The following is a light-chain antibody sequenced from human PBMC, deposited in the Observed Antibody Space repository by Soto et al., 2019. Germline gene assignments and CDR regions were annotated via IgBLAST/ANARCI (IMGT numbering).Light chain of an antibody. V-gene: IGLV2-23*01. CDR2: EGS. Sequence: QSALTQPASVSGSPGQSITISCTGTSSDVGSYNLVSWYQQHPGKAPKLMIYEGSKRPSGVSNRFSGSKSGNTASLTISGLQAEDEAHYYCCSYAGSSTVVFGGGTKLTV. CDR1: SSDVGSYNL. J-gene: IGLJ2*01. CDR3: CSYAGSSTVV.